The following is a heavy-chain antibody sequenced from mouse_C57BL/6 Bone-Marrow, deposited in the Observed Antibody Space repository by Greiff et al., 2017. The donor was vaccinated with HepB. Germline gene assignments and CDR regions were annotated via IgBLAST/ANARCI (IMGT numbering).Heavy chain of an antibody. CDR1: GFTFSSYA. CDR2: ISSGGDYI. D-gene: IGHD1-1*01. CDR3: TRDPLGSSYDYAMDY. J-gene: IGHJ4*01. V-gene: IGHV5-9-1*02. Sequence: EVMLVESGEGLVKPGGSLKLSCAASGFTFSSYAMSWVRQTPEKRLEWVAYISSGGDYIYYADTVKGRFTISRDNARNTLYLQMSSLKSEDTAMYYCTRDPLGSSYDYAMDYWGQGTSVTVSS.